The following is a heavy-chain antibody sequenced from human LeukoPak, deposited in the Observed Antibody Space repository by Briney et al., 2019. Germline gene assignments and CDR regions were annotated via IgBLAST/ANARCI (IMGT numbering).Heavy chain of an antibody. CDR1: GFTFSSYW. CDR3: AREGRYCSGGSCSYRGYYYYGMDV. Sequence: GGSLRLSCAASGFTFSSYWMHWVRQAPGKGLVLVSRINSDGSSTSYADSVKGRFTISRDNAKNTLYLQMNSLRGEDTAVYYCAREGRYCSGGSCSYRGYYYYGMDVWGKGTTVTVSS. CDR2: INSDGSST. V-gene: IGHV3-74*01. J-gene: IGHJ6*04. D-gene: IGHD2-15*01.